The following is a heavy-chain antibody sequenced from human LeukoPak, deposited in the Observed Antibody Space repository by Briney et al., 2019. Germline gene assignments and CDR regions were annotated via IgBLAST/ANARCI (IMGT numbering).Heavy chain of an antibody. CDR1: GGSISSYY. CDR3: ARFWEQQWLVHRVFAFDI. CDR2: IYYSGST. Sequence: SETLSLTCTVSGGSISSYYWSWIRQPPVKGLEWIGYIYYSGSTNYNPSLKSRVTISVDTSKNQFSLKLSSVTAADTAVYYCARFWEQQWLVHRVFAFDIWGQGTMVTVSS. J-gene: IGHJ3*02. D-gene: IGHD6-19*01. V-gene: IGHV4-59*01.